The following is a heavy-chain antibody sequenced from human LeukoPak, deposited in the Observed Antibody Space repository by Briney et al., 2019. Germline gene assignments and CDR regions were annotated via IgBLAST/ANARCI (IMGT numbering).Heavy chain of an antibody. D-gene: IGHD2-2*01. CDR3: AGRSRVPAADIYYYYYYMDV. CDR2: IIPIFGTA. Sequence: SVKVSCKASGGTFSSYAISWVRQAPGQGLEWMGGIIPIFGTANYAQKFQGRVTITTDESTSTAYMELSSLRSEDTAVYYCAGRSRVPAADIYYYYYYMDVWGKGTTVTASS. J-gene: IGHJ6*03. CDR1: GGTFSSYA. V-gene: IGHV1-69*05.